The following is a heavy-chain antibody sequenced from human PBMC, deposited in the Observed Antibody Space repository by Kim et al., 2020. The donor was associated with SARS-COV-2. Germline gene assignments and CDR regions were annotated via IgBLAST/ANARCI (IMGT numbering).Heavy chain of an antibody. J-gene: IGHJ4*02. CDR1: GYTFTSYG. CDR3: AFTIAYCGGDCSGNFDY. D-gene: IGHD2-21*02. V-gene: IGHV1-18*01. CDR2: ISAYNGNT. Sequence: ASVKVSCKASGYTFTSYGISWVRQAPGQGLEWMGWISAYNGNTNYAQKLQGRVTMTTDTSTSTAYMELRSLRSDDTAVYYCAFTIAYCGGDCSGNFDYWGQGTLVTVSS.